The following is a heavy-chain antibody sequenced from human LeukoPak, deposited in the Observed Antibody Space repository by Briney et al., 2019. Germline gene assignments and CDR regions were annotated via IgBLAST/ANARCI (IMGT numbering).Heavy chain of an antibody. CDR1: GFIYDDYA. CDR3: ARDGSYYY. J-gene: IGHJ4*02. D-gene: IGHD1-26*01. CDR2: INWNSGSI. V-gene: IGHV3-9*01. Sequence: PGGSLRLSCAASGFIYDDYAMHWVRQAPGKGLEWVSGINWNSGSIDYADSVKGRFTISRDNAKNSLYLQMNSLRAEDTAVYYCARDGSYYYWGQGTLVTVSS.